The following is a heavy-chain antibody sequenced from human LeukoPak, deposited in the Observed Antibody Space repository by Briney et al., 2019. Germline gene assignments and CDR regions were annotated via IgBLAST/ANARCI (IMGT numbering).Heavy chain of an antibody. J-gene: IGHJ4*02. D-gene: IGHD1-26*01. CDR2: INSDGSRT. CDR1: GFTFNSYW. CDR3: ARVTLSGSYLFDY. V-gene: IGHV3-74*01. Sequence: GGSLRLSCAASGFTFNSYWMHWVRQAPGKGLVWVSRINSDGSRTSYADSVKGRFTISRDNAKNTLYLQMNSLRAEDTAVYYCARVTLSGSYLFDYWGQGTLVTVSS.